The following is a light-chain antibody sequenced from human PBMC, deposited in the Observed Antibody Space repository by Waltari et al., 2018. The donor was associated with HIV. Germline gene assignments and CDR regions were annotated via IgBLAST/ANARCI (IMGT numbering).Light chain of an antibody. CDR2: KAS. CDR3: QQYHSYPYT. Sequence: DIQMTQSPSTLSPSVGDRVTITCRASQSISTWLAWYQQQPGKAPKVLIYKASTLEFGAPSSFSGSGSGTEFTLTISSLHPDDFGTYYCQQYHSYPYTFGQGTHLEIK. CDR1: QSISTW. J-gene: IGKJ2*01. V-gene: IGKV1-5*03.